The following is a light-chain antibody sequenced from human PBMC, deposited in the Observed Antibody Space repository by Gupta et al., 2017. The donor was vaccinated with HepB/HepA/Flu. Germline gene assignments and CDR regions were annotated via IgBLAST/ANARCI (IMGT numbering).Light chain of an antibody. Sequence: IQMPQSPSSLSASVGDRVTITCRASQSISSYLNWYQQKPGKAPKLLIYAASSVQSGVPSRVSGSGSGTDFTLTISSLQPEDFATYYCQQSYSTLRTFGGGTKVEIK. J-gene: IGKJ4*01. CDR2: AAS. CDR3: QQSYSTLRT. CDR1: QSISSY. V-gene: IGKV1-39*01.